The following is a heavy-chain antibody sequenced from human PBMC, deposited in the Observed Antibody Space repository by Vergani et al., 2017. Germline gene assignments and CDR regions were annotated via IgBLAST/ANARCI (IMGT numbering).Heavy chain of an antibody. CDR1: GSTVSGNY. Sequence: ELQLVESGGGLVQPGGPLRLSCAASGSTVSGNYMTCVRQAPGKGLECVSHIYSGDETYYAAHVKGRVTISRDTYKNTLHLQINNLRVEDTAVYYCARGEYYGSGTYVDPGGQGTLVTVSS. CDR2: IYSGDET. J-gene: IGHJ5*02. D-gene: IGHD3-10*01. CDR3: ARGEYYGSGTYVDP. V-gene: IGHV3-66*02.